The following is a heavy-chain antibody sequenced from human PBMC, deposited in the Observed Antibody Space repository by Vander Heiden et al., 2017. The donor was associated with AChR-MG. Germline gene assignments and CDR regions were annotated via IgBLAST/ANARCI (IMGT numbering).Heavy chain of an antibody. Sequence: QVQLQESGPGLVKPSQTLSLTCTVSGGSISSGDYYWSWIRQPPGKGLEWIGYIYYSGSTYYNPALKSRVTISVDTSKKKFSLKMRSVTAADTAVYYCARGGPAAYTFDYWGQGTLVTVSS. V-gene: IGHV4-30-4*01. CDR1: GGSISSGDYY. D-gene: IGHD2-2*01. CDR2: IYYSGST. CDR3: ARGGPAAYTFDY. J-gene: IGHJ4*02.